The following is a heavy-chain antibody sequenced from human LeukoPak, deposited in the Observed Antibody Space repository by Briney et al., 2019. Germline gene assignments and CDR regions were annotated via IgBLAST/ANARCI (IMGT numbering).Heavy chain of an antibody. CDR2: IYYSGGT. Sequence: SETLSLTCTVSGGSVSSGSYYWSWIRQPPGKGLEWIGYIYYSGGTNYNPSLKSRVTISVDTSKNQFSLKLSSVTAADTAVYHCAREAMYSYGNNLDYWGQGTLVTVSS. J-gene: IGHJ4*02. CDR3: AREAMYSYGNNLDY. CDR1: GGSVSSGSYY. D-gene: IGHD5-18*01. V-gene: IGHV4-61*01.